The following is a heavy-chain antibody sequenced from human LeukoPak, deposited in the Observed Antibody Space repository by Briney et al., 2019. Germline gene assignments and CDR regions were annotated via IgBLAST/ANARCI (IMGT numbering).Heavy chain of an antibody. Sequence: KPGGSLRLSCAASGFTFSDYYMSWVRQASGKGLEWVSYITRSSDDTNYADSVKGRFTISRDNAKNSLSLQMNSLRAEDTALYYCARHGSGMFDYWGQGTLVTVSS. J-gene: IGHJ4*02. V-gene: IGHV3-11*06. D-gene: IGHD3-10*01. CDR3: ARHGSGMFDY. CDR1: GFTFSDYY. CDR2: ITRSSDDT.